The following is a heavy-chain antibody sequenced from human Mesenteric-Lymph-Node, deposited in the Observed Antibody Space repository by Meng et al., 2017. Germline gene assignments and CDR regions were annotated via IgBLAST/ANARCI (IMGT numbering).Heavy chain of an antibody. D-gene: IGHD2-2*02. Sequence: LVQSGAAWKQPGASGNFSCKASGSTFTGYYLHWVRQAPGQGLEWMGRINPNSGATEYAQNFQGRVTMTRDTSISTAYMELSRLRSDDTAVYYCARDSRRCTSASCYSWYFDLWGRGTLVTVSS. V-gene: IGHV1-2*06. J-gene: IGHJ2*01. CDR1: GSTFTGYY. CDR3: ARDSRRCTSASCYSWYFDL. CDR2: INPNSGAT.